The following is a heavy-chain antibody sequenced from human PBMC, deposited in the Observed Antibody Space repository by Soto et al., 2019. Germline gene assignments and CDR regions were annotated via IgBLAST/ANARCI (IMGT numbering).Heavy chain of an antibody. J-gene: IGHJ6*03. D-gene: IGHD2-15*01. CDR3: ANAAIWVGGSYYYYYIDV. CDR2: INAGGSTT. CDR1: GFIFSGYG. V-gene: IGHV3-23*03. Sequence: EVQLLESGGGLVQPGGSLRLSCAASGFIFSGYGMTWVRQAPGKWLEWVSIINAGGSTTHYADSLKGRFTISRDDSKNTLYLKINSLRGDDRAVYYCANAAIWVGGSYYYYYIDVWGNATALTVSS.